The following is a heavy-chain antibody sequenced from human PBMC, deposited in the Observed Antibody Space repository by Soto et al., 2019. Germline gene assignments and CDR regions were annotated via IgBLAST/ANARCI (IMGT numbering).Heavy chain of an antibody. J-gene: IGHJ4*02. CDR3: AKDRVESGLGEIDY. CDR2: ISYDGSNK. CDR1: GFSFSNNG. Sequence: LRLSCAASGFSFSNNGMHWVRQAPGKGLEWVAIISYDGSNKYYADSVKGRFTISRDNSKNTLYLQMNSLRVEDTAVYYCAKDRVESGLGEIDYWGQGTLVTVSS. V-gene: IGHV3-30*18. D-gene: IGHD3-16*01.